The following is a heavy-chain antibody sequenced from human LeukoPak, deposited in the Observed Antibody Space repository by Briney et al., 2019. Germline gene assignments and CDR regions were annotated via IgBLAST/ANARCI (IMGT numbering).Heavy chain of an antibody. CDR2: ISGSGGST. CDR3: ANTLTTVVIPGAFDI. V-gene: IGHV3-23*01. D-gene: IGHD4-23*01. J-gene: IGHJ3*02. Sequence: GGSLRLSCAASGFTFSSYAVSWVRQTPGKGLEWVSAISGSGGSTYYADSVKGRFTISRDNSKNTLYLQMNSLRAEDTAVYYCANTLTTVVIPGAFDIWGQGTMVTVSS. CDR1: GFTFSSYA.